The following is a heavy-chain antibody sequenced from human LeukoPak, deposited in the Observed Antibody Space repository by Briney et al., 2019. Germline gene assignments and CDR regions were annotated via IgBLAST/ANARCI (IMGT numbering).Heavy chain of an antibody. CDR3: ARDPYSGTYGDTYYYYMDV. J-gene: IGHJ6*03. CDR2: IKKDGREK. D-gene: IGHD1-26*01. Sequence: PGGSLRLSCEASGFSISNYWMTWIRQAPGKGLEWVANIKKDGREKYYVDSVRGRFTISRDNARNSLYLQMNSLRAEDTAVYYCARDPYSGTYGDTYYYYMDVWGKGTTVTISS. CDR1: GFSISNYW. V-gene: IGHV3-7*01.